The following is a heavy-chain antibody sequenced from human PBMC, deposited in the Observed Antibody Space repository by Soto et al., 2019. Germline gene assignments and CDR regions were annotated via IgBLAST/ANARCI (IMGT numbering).Heavy chain of an antibody. CDR1: GFKFTIYG. CDR2: ISAYNGTT. J-gene: IGHJ4*01. Sequence: ASVKVSCKTSGFKFTIYGITWVRQAPGQGLEWMGWISAYNGTTNYARNFQGRITLTTDTSTSTAYMEMRSLRSDDTAVYYCARDLVYYSVYDGINNWGHGTMGTVSS. D-gene: IGHD5-12*01. V-gene: IGHV1-18*01. CDR3: ARDLVYYSVYDGINN.